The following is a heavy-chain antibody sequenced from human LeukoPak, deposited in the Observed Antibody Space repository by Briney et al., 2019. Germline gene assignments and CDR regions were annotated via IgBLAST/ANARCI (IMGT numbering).Heavy chain of an antibody. Sequence: PSETLSLTCTVSGGSISSSSYYWSWIRQPPGKGLEWIGYIYYSGSTNYNPSLKSRVTISVDTSKNQFSLKLSSVTAADTAVYYCARGQQIFRWFDPWGQGTLVTVSS. CDR1: GGSISSSSYY. V-gene: IGHV4-61*01. J-gene: IGHJ5*02. D-gene: IGHD3-9*01. CDR3: ARGQQIFRWFDP. CDR2: IYYSGST.